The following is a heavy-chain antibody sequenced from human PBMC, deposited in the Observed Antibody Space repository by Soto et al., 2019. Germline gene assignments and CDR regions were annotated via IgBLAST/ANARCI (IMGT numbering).Heavy chain of an antibody. Sequence: SETLSLTCTVSGGSISSSSYYWGWIRQPPGKGLEWIGSIYYSGSTYYNPSLKSRVTISVDTSKNQFSLKLSSVTAADTAVYYCARLSRRGYSSDYWGQGTLVTVSS. CDR2: IYYSGST. CDR3: ARLSRRGYSSDY. J-gene: IGHJ4*02. V-gene: IGHV4-39*01. CDR1: GGSISSSSYY. D-gene: IGHD3-3*01.